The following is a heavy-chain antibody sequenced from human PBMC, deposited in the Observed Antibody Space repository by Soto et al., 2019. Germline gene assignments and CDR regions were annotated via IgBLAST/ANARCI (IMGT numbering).Heavy chain of an antibody. D-gene: IGHD6-6*01. CDR1: GGSFSGFY. J-gene: IGHJ4*02. V-gene: IGHV4-34*01. CDR2: IDHSGST. Sequence: QVQLQQWGAGLLKPSETLSLNCAVYGGSFSGFYWTWIRQPPGKGLEWIGEIDHSGSTYYNPALKSRVTISVDTFKNQFSLRLSSVTAADTAVYYCARGSIAARLAHWGLGTLVTVSS. CDR3: ARGSIAARLAH.